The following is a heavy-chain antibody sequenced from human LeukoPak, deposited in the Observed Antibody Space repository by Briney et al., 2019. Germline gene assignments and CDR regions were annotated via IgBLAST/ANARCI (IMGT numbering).Heavy chain of an antibody. CDR3: ARGGYCGGDCYSIWFDP. Sequence: ASVKVSCKASGYTFTSYDINWVRQATGQGLEWMGWMNPNSGNTGYAQKFQGRVTMTRNTSISTAYMELSSLRSEDTAVYYCARGGYCGGDCYSIWFDPWGQGTLVTVSS. V-gene: IGHV1-8*01. CDR1: GYTFTSYD. CDR2: MNPNSGNT. D-gene: IGHD2-21*02. J-gene: IGHJ5*02.